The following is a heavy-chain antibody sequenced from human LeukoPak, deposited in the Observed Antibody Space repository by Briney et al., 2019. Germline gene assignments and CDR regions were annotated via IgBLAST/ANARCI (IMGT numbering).Heavy chain of an antibody. Sequence: PGGSLRLSCAASGFTFSSYSMNWVRQAPGKGLEWVSSISSSSSSYIYYADSVKGRFTISRDNAKNSLYLQMNSLRAEDTAVYYCARVASGYDYSPTGGGAFDIWGQGTMVTVSS. J-gene: IGHJ3*02. CDR3: ARVASGYDYSPTGGGAFDI. CDR1: GFTFSSYS. D-gene: IGHD5-12*01. V-gene: IGHV3-21*01. CDR2: ISSSSSSYI.